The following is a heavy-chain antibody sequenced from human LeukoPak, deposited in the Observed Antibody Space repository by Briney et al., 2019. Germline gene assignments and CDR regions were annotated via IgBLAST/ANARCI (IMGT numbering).Heavy chain of an antibody. D-gene: IGHD5-24*01. CDR1: GFTFSSYE. V-gene: IGHV3-48*03. J-gene: IGHJ4*02. CDR2: ISSSGSHT. CDR3: ARDIGGYNYDY. Sequence: GGSLRLSCAASGFTFSSYEMNWVRQAPGKGLEWISYISSSGSHTNYADSLKGRFTISRDNAKNSLYLQMNSLRAEDTAVYYCARDIGGYNYDYWGQGTLVTVSS.